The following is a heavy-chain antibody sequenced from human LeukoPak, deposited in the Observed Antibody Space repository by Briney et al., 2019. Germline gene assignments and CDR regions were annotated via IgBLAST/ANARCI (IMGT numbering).Heavy chain of an antibody. Sequence: GGSLRLSCAASGFTFSSYNMNWVRQAPGKGLEWVAFIWYDGSNKFYVDSVKGRFSISRDNSKNTLYLQMDSLRGEDTAVYYCTQIEWDRWRGWGQGTLVTVSS. CDR1: GFTFSSYN. CDR3: TQIEWDRWRG. CDR2: IWYDGSNK. V-gene: IGHV3-30*02. J-gene: IGHJ4*02. D-gene: IGHD1-1*01.